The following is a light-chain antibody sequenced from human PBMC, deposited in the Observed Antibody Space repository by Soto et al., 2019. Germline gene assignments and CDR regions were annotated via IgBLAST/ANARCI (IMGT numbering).Light chain of an antibody. CDR2: RNN. CDR3: AVWDASLSGHV. V-gene: IGLV1-47*01. J-gene: IGLJ1*01. Sequence: SVLTQPPSASGTPGQRVTISCSGSSSNIGSYDVHWYQHLPGTAPKVLIYRNNQRPSGVPDRFSGSKSGTSASLAISGLPSQDVSDYYCAVWDASLSGHVFGTGTKVPVL. CDR1: SSNIGSYD.